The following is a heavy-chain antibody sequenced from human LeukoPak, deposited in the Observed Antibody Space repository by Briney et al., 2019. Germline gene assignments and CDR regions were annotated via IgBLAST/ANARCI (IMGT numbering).Heavy chain of an antibody. V-gene: IGHV3-30*18. CDR2: ISHDGSNK. CDR1: GFTFSSYG. Sequence: GGSLRLSCAASGFTFSSYGVHWVRQAPGKGLEWVAVISHDGSNKYYADFVKGRFAISRDNSKNTLYLQMSSLRAEDTAVYYCAKDLGYDLLTGPDVWGQGTTVTVSS. CDR3: AKDLGYDLLTGPDV. J-gene: IGHJ6*02. D-gene: IGHD3-9*01.